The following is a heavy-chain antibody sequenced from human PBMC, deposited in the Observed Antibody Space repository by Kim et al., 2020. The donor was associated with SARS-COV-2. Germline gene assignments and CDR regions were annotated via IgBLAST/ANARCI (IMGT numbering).Heavy chain of an antibody. J-gene: IGHJ6*02. D-gene: IGHD6-6*01. CDR3: ARDSEQLVEGEVYGMDV. Sequence: FTGRVTMTRDTSTSTVYMELSSLRSEDTAVYYCARDSEQLVEGEVYGMDVWGQGTTVTVSS. V-gene: IGHV1-46*01.